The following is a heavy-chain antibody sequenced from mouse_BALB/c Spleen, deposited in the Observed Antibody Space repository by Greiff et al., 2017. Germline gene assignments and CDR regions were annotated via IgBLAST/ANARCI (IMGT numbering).Heavy chain of an antibody. V-gene: IGHV1S29*02. J-gene: IGHJ4*01. CDR2: IYPYNGGT. D-gene: IGHD2-1*01. CDR3: ARFYYGNYDAMDY. CDR1: GYTFTDYN. Sequence: VQLKQSGPELVKPGASVKISCKASGYTFTDYNMHWVKQSHGKSLEWIGYIYPYNGGTGYNQKFKSKATLTVDNSSSTAYMELRSLTSEDSAVYYCARFYYGNYDAMDYWGQGTSVTVSS.